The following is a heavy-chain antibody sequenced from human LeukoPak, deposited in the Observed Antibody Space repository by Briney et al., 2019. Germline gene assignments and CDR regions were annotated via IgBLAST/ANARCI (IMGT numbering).Heavy chain of an antibody. Sequence: KSGGSLRRSCAASGFTFSNYAMSWVRQAPGKGLEWVSAITGSGGSTYYADSVKGRFTISRDNSKNTLYLQMNSLRAEDTAVYYCAKDTYGSGGADYWGQGTLVTVSS. CDR1: GFTFSNYA. D-gene: IGHD3-10*01. V-gene: IGHV3-23*01. CDR2: ITGSGGST. CDR3: AKDTYGSGGADY. J-gene: IGHJ4*02.